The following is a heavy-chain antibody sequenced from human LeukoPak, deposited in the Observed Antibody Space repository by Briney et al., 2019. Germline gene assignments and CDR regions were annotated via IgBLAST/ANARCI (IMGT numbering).Heavy chain of an antibody. CDR1: GFTLSTYA. CDR3: AKDRGYDSSYAFDT. CDR2: ISVSGGSI. Sequence: PGGSLRLSCAASGFTLSTYAMSWVRQAPGKGLDWVSTISVSGGSISYADSVRGRFTISRDNSKNTLYLQMDSLRAEDTAVYFCAKDRGYDSSYAFDTSGQGTTFTVSS. J-gene: IGHJ3*02. D-gene: IGHD3-22*01. V-gene: IGHV3-23*01.